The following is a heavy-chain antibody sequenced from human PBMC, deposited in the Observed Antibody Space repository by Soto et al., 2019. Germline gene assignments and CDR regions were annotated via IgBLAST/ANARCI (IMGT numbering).Heavy chain of an antibody. Sequence: VASVKVSCKASGYTFTSYYMHWVRQAPGQGLEWMGIINPNGGSTSYAQKFQGRVTMTRDTSTSTVYMELSSLRSEDTAVYYCAREENCSGGSCYSGYYYYGMDVWGQGTTVTVSS. CDR3: AREENCSGGSCYSGYYYYGMDV. D-gene: IGHD2-15*01. J-gene: IGHJ6*02. CDR2: INPNGGST. CDR1: GYTFTSYY. V-gene: IGHV1-46*01.